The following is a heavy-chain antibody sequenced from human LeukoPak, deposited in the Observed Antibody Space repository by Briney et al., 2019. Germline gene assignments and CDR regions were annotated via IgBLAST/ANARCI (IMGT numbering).Heavy chain of an antibody. V-gene: IGHV4-59*01. CDR1: GVSISSYY. CDR3: ARVTGYVIEDYFDY. D-gene: IGHD3-22*01. CDR2: IYYNGST. J-gene: IGHJ4*02. Sequence: PSETLSLTCTASGVSISSYYWSWIRQPPGKGLEWIGCIYYNGSTNYNPSLKSPVTISVGTSKNQFSLKLSSVTAADTAMYSCARVTGYVIEDYFDYWGQGTLVTVSS.